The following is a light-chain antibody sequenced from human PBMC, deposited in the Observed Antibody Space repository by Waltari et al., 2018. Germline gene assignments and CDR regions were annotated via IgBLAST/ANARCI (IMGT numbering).Light chain of an antibody. J-gene: IGKJ1*01. V-gene: IGKV3-11*01. CDR3: QHYKNLPVS. CDR1: QSVSIY. Sequence: SCRASQSVSIYLAWYQQKPGQAPRLLIYHTSTRATGIPDRFSGSGSGTDFSLTIGGLEPEDFAVYYCQHYKNLPVSFGQGTRVEIK. CDR2: HTS.